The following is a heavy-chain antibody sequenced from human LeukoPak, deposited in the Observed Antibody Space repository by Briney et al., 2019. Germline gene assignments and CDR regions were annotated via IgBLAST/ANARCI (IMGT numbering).Heavy chain of an antibody. J-gene: IGHJ4*02. CDR1: GASISSGGYY. Sequence: SETLSLTCTVSGASISSGGYYWNWIRQPPGKGLEWIVYIDYSRSTSYSPSLKSRLTISVDTSKNQFSLKLRSVTAADTAVYSCARDGYNSGYFDYWGQGTLVTVSS. V-gene: IGHV4-30-4*01. D-gene: IGHD5-24*01. CDR2: IDYSRST. CDR3: ARDGYNSGYFDY.